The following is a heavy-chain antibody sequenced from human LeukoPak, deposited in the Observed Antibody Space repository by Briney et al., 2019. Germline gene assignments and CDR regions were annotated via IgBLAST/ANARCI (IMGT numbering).Heavy chain of an antibody. CDR3: AKDKYCSGGSCYSGAFAI. Sequence: PGGSLRLSCAASGFTFSSYGMHWVRQAPGKGREGVAFIRYDGSKRYYADSVKGRFTISRDNSKNTLYLQMNSLRAEATAVYYCAKDKYCSGGSCYSGAFAIWGQGTMVTVSS. D-gene: IGHD2-15*01. CDR1: GFTFSSYG. CDR2: IRYDGSKR. V-gene: IGHV3-30*02. J-gene: IGHJ3*02.